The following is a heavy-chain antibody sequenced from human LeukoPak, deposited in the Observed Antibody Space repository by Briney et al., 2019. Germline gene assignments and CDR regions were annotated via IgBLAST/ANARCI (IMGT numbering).Heavy chain of an antibody. V-gene: IGHV3-30-3*01. J-gene: IGHJ6*02. Sequence: GGSLRLSCAASGFTFSSYAMRWVRQAPGKGLEWVAVISYDGSNKYYADSVKGRFTISRDNSKNTLYLQMNSLRAEDTAVYYCARAAYHYGMDVWGQGTTVTVSS. CDR2: ISYDGSNK. CDR3: ARAAYHYGMDV. CDR1: GFTFSSYA.